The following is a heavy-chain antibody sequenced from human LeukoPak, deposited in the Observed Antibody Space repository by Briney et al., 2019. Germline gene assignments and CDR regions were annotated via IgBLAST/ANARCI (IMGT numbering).Heavy chain of an antibody. CDR3: ARRPGGRSGYYPLEDYYYYYYMDV. CDR1: GYTFSDYY. J-gene: IGHJ6*03. V-gene: IGHV1-2*02. D-gene: IGHD3-22*01. Sequence: ASVKVSCKASGYTFSDYYMHWVRQAPGQGLEWMGWINPNSGGTNYVQKFQGRVTMTRDTSISTAYMEVSRLRSDDTAVYYCARRPGGRSGYYPLEDYYYYYYMDVWGKGTTVTVSS. CDR2: INPNSGGT.